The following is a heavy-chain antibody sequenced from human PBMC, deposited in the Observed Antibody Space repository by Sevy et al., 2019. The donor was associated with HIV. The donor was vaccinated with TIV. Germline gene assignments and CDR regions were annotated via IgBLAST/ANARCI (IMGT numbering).Heavy chain of an antibody. Sequence: ASVKVSCKASGGTFSSYAISWVRQAPGQGLEWMGGIIPIFGTANYAQKFQGRVTITADKSTSTAYVELSSLRSEDTAVYYCARDHGASCCSGGSCYAAPGYWGQGTPVTVSS. CDR3: ARDHGASCCSGGSCYAAPGY. V-gene: IGHV1-69*06. CDR1: GGTFSSYA. CDR2: IIPIFGTA. D-gene: IGHD2-15*01. J-gene: IGHJ4*02.